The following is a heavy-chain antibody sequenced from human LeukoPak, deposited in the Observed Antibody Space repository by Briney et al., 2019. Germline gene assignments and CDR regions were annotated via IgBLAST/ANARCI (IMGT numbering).Heavy chain of an antibody. V-gene: IGHV3-30*04. J-gene: IGHJ5*02. CDR3: ARAGGSSGWYFDWFDP. CDR2: LPYDGINK. Sequence: GSLRHSCAAFGITLSSYAMHRVRQAPGKGLEWVAVLPYDGINKYYADSVKGRFTISRHNSKTTLYLQMNSLRAEDTAVYYCARAGGSSGWYFDWFDPWGQGALVTVSS. D-gene: IGHD6-19*01. CDR1: GITLSSYA.